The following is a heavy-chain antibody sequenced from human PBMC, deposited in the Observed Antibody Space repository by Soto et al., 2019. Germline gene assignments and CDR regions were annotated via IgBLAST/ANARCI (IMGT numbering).Heavy chain of an antibody. Sequence: EVQLVESGGGLVQPGGSLRLSCAASGFTFSSYWMHWVRQAPGKGLEWVSRINDDGSRTSYEDSVKGRFTISRDNAKNTLYLQRNSLRDDDTARYYCARRHLPSYTSDYWGQGTLVTVSS. CDR2: INDDGSRT. J-gene: IGHJ4*02. D-gene: IGHD4-4*01. V-gene: IGHV3-74*01. CDR1: GFTFSSYW. CDR3: ARRHLPSYTSDY.